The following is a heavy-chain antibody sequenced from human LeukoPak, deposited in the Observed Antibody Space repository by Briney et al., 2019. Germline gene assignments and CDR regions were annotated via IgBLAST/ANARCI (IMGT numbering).Heavy chain of an antibody. Sequence: GGSLRLSCAASRFTFTNYSMNWVRQAPGKGLEWVSSISSLSNYIYYADSVKGRFTISRDNAKNSLYLQMNSLRAEDTALYYCARGGENSGFDYWGQGTLVTVPS. CDR2: ISSLSNYI. CDR3: ARGGENSGFDY. V-gene: IGHV3-21*01. CDR1: RFTFTNYS. D-gene: IGHD6-19*01. J-gene: IGHJ4*02.